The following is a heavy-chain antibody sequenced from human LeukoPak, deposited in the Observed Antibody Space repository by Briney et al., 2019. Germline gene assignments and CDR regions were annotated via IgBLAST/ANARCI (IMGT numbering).Heavy chain of an antibody. CDR1: GYTFGAYY. CDR3: ATAKYRSGWYGALDI. CDR2: FDPEDGET. Sequence: ASVKVSCKASGYTFGAYYMYWVRQAPGQGLEWMGGFDPEDGETIYAQKFQGRVTMTEDTSTDTAYMELRSLRSEDTAVYYCATAKYRSGWYGALDIWGQGTMVTVSS. V-gene: IGHV1-24*01. D-gene: IGHD6-19*01. J-gene: IGHJ3*02.